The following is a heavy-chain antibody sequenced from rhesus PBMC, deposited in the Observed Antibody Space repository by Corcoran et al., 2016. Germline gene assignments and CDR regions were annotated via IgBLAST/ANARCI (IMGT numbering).Heavy chain of an antibody. CDR3: ARDWERQPFDY. V-gene: IGHV4-122*02. CDR2: ISYSGST. Sequence: QLQLQESGPGLVKPSETLSLTCAVSGYSISSGYGWSWIRQPPWKGLEWIGYISYSGSTSYNPSLKSRVTISRDTSKTQFSLKLSSVTAADPAVYYCARDWERQPFDYWGQGVLVTVSS. CDR1: GYSISSGYG. D-gene: IGHD6-25*01. J-gene: IGHJ4*01.